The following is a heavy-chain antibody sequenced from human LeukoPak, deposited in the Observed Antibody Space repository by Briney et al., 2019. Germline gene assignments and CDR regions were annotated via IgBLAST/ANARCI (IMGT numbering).Heavy chain of an antibody. J-gene: IGHJ4*02. D-gene: IGHD1-26*01. CDR1: GFTFSSYN. CDR3: ARGGFEWELRSFAGY. Sequence: PGGSLRLSCAASGFTFSSYNMNWVRQAPGKGLEWVSTISSSSSSYIYYADSVKGRFTISRDNSKNTLYLQMNSLRAEDTAVYYCARGGFEWELRSFAGYWGQGTLVTVSS. V-gene: IGHV3-21*01. CDR2: ISSSSSSYI.